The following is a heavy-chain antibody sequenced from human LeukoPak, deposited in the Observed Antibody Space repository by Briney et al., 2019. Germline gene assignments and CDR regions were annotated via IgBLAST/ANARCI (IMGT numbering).Heavy chain of an antibody. Sequence: PGGSLRLSCAASGLTVSGNYMSWVRQAPGKGLEWVSVIYSGGSTYYADSVKGRFTISRDNSKNTLYLQMNSLRAEDTAVYYCARDWPSEWQHLPDYDAVDIWGQGTMVTVSS. D-gene: IGHD6-13*01. CDR2: IYSGGST. CDR1: GLTVSGNY. J-gene: IGHJ3*02. CDR3: ARDWPSEWQHLPDYDAVDI. V-gene: IGHV3-66*01.